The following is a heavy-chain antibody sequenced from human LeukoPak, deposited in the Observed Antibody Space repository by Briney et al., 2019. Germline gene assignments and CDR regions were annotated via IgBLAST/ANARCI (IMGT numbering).Heavy chain of an antibody. CDR2: IKEDGSEK. D-gene: IGHD6-13*01. CDR1: GFTFSSYW. V-gene: IGHV3-7*01. J-gene: IGHJ5*02. CDR3: ARGPLIAAAGTT. Sequence: TGGSLRLSCAASGFTFSSYWMSWVRQAPGKGLGWVAHIKEDGSEKYYVDSVKGRFTISRDNAKNSLYLQMNSLRVEDTAVYYCARGPLIAAAGTTWGQGTLVTVSS.